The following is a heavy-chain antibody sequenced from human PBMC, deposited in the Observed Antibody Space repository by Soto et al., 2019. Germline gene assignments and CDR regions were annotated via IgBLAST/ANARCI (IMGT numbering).Heavy chain of an antibody. V-gene: IGHV3-13*01. Sequence: GGSLRLSCAASGFTFSSYGLLWVRQPTGKGLEWVSAVGTAGDTYYSVSVKGRFTISRDSSKNTVSLEMTSLRAEDTAVYYCAKGGRQWLVTSDFNYWGQGA. CDR3: AKGGRQWLVTSDFNY. CDR2: VGTAGDT. D-gene: IGHD6-19*01. J-gene: IGHJ4*02. CDR1: GFTFSSYG.